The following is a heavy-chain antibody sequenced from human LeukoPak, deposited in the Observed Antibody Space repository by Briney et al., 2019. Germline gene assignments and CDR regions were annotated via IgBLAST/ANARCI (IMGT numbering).Heavy chain of an antibody. Sequence: PGESLRLSCVASGFTFSSYAMNWVRQAPGKGLEWVSVITNSGHSTNYADSVKGRFTISRDNSKNTLYLQMNSLRAEDTAVYYCAKESPGDLDYWGQGTLVTVSS. D-gene: IGHD3-16*01. CDR3: AKESPGDLDY. V-gene: IGHV3-23*01. CDR1: GFTFSSYA. J-gene: IGHJ4*02. CDR2: ITNSGHST.